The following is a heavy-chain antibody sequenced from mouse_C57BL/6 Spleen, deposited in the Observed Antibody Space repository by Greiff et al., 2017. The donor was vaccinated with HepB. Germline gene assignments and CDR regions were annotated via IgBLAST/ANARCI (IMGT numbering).Heavy chain of an antibody. CDR1: GYTFTSYG. CDR2: IYPRSGNT. D-gene: IGHD1-1*01. CDR3: ARDYGSSDGWFAY. Sequence: VKLMESGAELARPGASVKLSCKASGYTFTSYGISWVKQRTGQGLEWIGEIYPRSGNTYYNEKFKGKATLTADKSSSTAYMELRSLTSEDSAVYFCARDYGSSDGWFAYWGQGTLVTVSA. J-gene: IGHJ3*01. V-gene: IGHV1-81*01.